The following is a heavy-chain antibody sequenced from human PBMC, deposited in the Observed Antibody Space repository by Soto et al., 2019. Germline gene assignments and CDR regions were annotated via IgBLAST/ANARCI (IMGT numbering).Heavy chain of an antibody. V-gene: IGHV3-23*01. D-gene: IGHD6-13*01. Sequence: PGGALRLSCATSGITFGNYAMTSARQTPGKGLEWVSSISGGSTYYADSVKGRFTNSRDRSKHTLYLQMYSVRAEDTAIYCCAEGDGNSWYDLDYWGQGTLDTVSS. CDR2: ISGGST. J-gene: IGHJ4*02. CDR3: AEGDGNSWYDLDY. CDR1: GITFGNYA.